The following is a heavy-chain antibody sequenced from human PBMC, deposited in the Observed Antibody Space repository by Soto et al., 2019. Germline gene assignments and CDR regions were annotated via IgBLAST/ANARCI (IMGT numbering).Heavy chain of an antibody. CDR3: ARERWDHNPHAFDI. V-gene: IGHV3-11*05. Sequence: QVQLVESGGGLVKPGGSLRLSCAASGFTFSDYYMSWIRQAPGKGLEWVSYISSSSSYTNYVDSVKGRFTISRDNAKNSQYLQMKSLRAEDTAVDYCARERWDHNPHAFDIWGQGTMVTVSS. CDR2: ISSSSSYT. CDR1: GFTFSDYY. D-gene: IGHD1-26*01. J-gene: IGHJ3*02.